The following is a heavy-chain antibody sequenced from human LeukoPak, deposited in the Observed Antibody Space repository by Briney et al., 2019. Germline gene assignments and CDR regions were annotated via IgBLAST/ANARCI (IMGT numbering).Heavy chain of an antibody. V-gene: IGHV1-2*02. D-gene: IGHD2-15*01. CDR1: GYTFTGYY. CDR2: INPNSGGT. J-gene: IGHJ4*02. CDR3: ARPYCSGGSCYYDY. Sequence: ASVKVSCKASGYTFTGYYMHWVRQAPGQGLEWMGWINPNSGGTNYAQKFQGRVTMTRDTSISTAYMELSRLRFDDTAVYYCARPYCSGGSCYYDYWGQGTLVTVSS.